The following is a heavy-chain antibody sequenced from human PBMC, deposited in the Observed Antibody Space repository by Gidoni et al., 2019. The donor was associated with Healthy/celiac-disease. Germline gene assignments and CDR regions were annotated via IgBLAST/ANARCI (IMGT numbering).Heavy chain of an antibody. CDR2: ISAYNGHT. D-gene: IGHD3-22*01. CDR1: GYTFTSYG. J-gene: IGHJ4*02. Sequence: QVQLVQSGAEVKKPGASVKVSCKASGYTFTSYGISWVRQDPGQGLEWMGWISAYNGHTNYAQKLQGRVTMTPDTSTSTAYMELRSLRSDDTAVYYCARDPSSYYYDSSGSKLFDYWGQGTLVTVSS. V-gene: IGHV1-18*01. CDR3: ARDPSSYYYDSSGSKLFDY.